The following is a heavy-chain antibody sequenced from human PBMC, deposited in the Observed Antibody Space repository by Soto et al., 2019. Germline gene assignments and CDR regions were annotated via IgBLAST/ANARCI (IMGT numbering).Heavy chain of an antibody. Sequence: EVQLVESGGGLVQPGGSLRLSCAASGFTFSDHYMDWVRQAPGKGLEWVGRARNKVNGYTTAYAASVKGRFTISRDDSKNSLYLQMNSLRVEDSAVYFCARLRGTAFDLWGQGTLVPVSS. D-gene: IGHD3-9*01. V-gene: IGHV3-72*01. CDR2: ARNKVNGYTT. CDR1: GFTFSDHY. J-gene: IGHJ4*02. CDR3: ARLRGTAFDL.